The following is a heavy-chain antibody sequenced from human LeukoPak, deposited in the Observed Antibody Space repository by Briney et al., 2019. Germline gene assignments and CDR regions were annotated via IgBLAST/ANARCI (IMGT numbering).Heavy chain of an antibody. CDR1: QFTFNIYP. CDR2: IAYDGTNV. Sequence: GRSLRLSRAASQFTFNIYPMHWVRQAPGKGLEWVATIAYDGTNVFYADSVRGRFSISRDNSKSALFLEMNSLRGEDTAVYYCAREPYDISGYGMDVWGQGTVVTVSS. V-gene: IGHV3-30-3*01. D-gene: IGHD3-22*01. J-gene: IGHJ6*02. CDR3: AREPYDISGYGMDV.